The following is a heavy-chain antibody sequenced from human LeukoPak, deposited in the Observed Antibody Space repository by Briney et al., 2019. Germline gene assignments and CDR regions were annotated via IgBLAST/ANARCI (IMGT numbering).Heavy chain of an antibody. CDR3: ARIRMITSGGVIVRTYYFDY. V-gene: IGHV4-38-2*01. Sequence: SETLSLTCAVSNYSISSGCYWGWIRQPPGKGLEWIGSIYHRGNTYYNPSLKSRVTVSVDTSKNQFSLKLSSVTAADTAVYYCARIRMITSGGVIVRTYYFDYWGQGTPVIVSS. CDR2: IYHRGNT. J-gene: IGHJ4*02. CDR1: NYSISSGCY. D-gene: IGHD3-16*02.